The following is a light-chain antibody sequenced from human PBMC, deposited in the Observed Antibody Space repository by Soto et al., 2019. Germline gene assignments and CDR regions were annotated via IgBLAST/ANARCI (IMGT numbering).Light chain of an antibody. CDR1: HGISSW. V-gene: IGKV1-12*01. J-gene: IGKJ4*01. CDR2: AAS. CDR3: QQANSFPLT. Sequence: DIQMTQSPSSVSASVGDRVTITCRASHGISSWIAWYQQKPGKAPNLLIYAASSLHSGVPSRFSGSGSGTDFTLTISSLQPEDFATYYCQQANSFPLTFGGGTKVDIK.